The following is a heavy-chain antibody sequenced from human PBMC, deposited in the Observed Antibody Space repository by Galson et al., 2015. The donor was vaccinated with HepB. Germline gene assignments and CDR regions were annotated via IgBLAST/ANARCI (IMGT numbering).Heavy chain of an antibody. CDR2: IWYDGSNK. Sequence: SLRLSCAASGFTFSSYGMHWVRQAPGKGLEWVAVIWYDGSNKYYADSVKGRFTISRDNSKNTLYLQMNSLRAEDTAVYYCARDLGPKFGSITGTPKAFGYWGQGTLVTVSS. CDR1: GFTFSSYG. J-gene: IGHJ4*02. D-gene: IGHD1-7*01. V-gene: IGHV3-33*01. CDR3: ARDLGPKFGSITGTPKAFGY.